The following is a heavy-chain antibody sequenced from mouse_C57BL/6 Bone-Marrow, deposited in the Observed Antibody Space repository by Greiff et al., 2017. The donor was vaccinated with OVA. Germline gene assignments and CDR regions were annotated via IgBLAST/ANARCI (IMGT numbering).Heavy chain of an antibody. CDR3: ARHNGSSSWFAY. Sequence: EVKLMESEGGLVQPGSSMKLSCTASGFTFSDYYMYWVRQTPEKRLEWVAYISNGGGSTYYPDTVKGRFTISRDNAKNTLYLQMSRLKSEDTAMYYCARHNGSSSWFAYWGQGTLVTVSA. V-gene: IGHV5-12*01. CDR1: GFTFSDYY. D-gene: IGHD1-1*01. J-gene: IGHJ3*01. CDR2: ISNGGGST.